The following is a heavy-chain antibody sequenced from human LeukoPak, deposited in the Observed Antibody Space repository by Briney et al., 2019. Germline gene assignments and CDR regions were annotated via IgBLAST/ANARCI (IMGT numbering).Heavy chain of an antibody. J-gene: IGHJ4*02. CDR3: ARHTSDYFDY. V-gene: IGHV4-59*01. CDR2: IYYSGST. CDR1: GGSISSYY. Sequence: SETLSLTCTVSGGSISSYYWSWIRQPPGKGLEWIGYIYYSGSTNYNPSLKSRVTISVDTSKNQFSLQLSSVTAADTAVYYCARHTSDYFDYWGQGTLATVSS.